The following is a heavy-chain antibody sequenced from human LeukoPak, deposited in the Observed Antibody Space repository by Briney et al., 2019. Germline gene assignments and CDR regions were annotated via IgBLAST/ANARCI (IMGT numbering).Heavy chain of an antibody. CDR1: GGSISSYY. V-gene: IGHV4-59*01. CDR2: IYYSGST. CDR3: ARSPHYDDILTGSNIPYYYMDV. J-gene: IGHJ6*03. Sequence: SETLSLTCTVSGGSISSYYWSWIRQPPGKGLEWIGYIYYSGSTNCNPSLKSRVTISVDTSKNQFSLKLSSVTAADTAVYYCARSPHYDDILTGSNIPYYYMDVWGKGATVTISS. D-gene: IGHD3-9*01.